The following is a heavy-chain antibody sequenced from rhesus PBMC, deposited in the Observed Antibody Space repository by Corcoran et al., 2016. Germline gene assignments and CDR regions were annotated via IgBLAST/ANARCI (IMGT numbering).Heavy chain of an antibody. Sequence: QVQLQESGPGLVKPSDTLSLTCAVSGYSISSGYYWGWIRQPPGKGMEYIGCISRSRASTYYNPSLKSRVTISKATSKNQFSLKRSSVTAADTAVYYCARDQGEKAAAGTNYWGQGVLVTVSS. CDR3: ARDQGEKAAAGTNY. J-gene: IGHJ4*01. CDR1: GYSISSGYY. D-gene: IGHD6-31*01. CDR2: ISRSRAST. V-gene: IGHV4-99*02.